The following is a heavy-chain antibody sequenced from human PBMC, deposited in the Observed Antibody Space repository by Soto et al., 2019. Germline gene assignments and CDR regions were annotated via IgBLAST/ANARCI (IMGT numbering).Heavy chain of an antibody. Sequence: QVHLQESGPGLVKPSQTLSLTCTVSGGSISSGGYYWSWIRHHPGKGLEWIGYIFYSGNTYYNPSLKSRVTMSIDTAKNQFSRKLGSVTAADTAVYYCARGVTVSNSHIDYWGQGTLVTVSS. CDR3: ARGVTVSNSHIDY. J-gene: IGHJ4*02. D-gene: IGHD7-27*01. CDR1: GGSISSGGYY. V-gene: IGHV4-31*03. CDR2: IFYSGNT.